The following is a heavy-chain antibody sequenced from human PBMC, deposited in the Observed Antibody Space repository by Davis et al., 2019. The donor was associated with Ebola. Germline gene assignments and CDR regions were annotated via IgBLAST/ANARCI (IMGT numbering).Heavy chain of an antibody. CDR3: ARKPARWENWFDP. V-gene: IGHV4-34*10. J-gene: IGHJ5*02. CDR1: GGSFSGYY. CDR2: ITHTGST. D-gene: IGHD2-2*01. Sequence: MPSETLSLTCAVYGGSFSGYYWTWIRQAPGTGLEWIGEINHFGEITHTGSTNYNPSLKSRVTISVDTSKNQFSLKLRSVTATDTAVYYCARKPARWENWFDPWGQGILVTVSS.